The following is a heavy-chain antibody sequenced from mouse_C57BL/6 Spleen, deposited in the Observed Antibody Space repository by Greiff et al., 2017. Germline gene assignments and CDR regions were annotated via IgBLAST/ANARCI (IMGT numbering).Heavy chain of an antibody. D-gene: IGHD2-1*01. CDR1: GYSITSGYY. Sequence: EVQLVESGPGLVKPSQSLSLTCSVTGYSITSGYYWNWIRQFPGNKLEWMGYISYDGSNNYNPSLKNRISITRDTSKNQFFLKLNSVTTEDTATYYCAREHYGNYGYAMDYWGQGTSVTVSS. J-gene: IGHJ4*01. CDR2: ISYDGSN. V-gene: IGHV3-6*01. CDR3: AREHYGNYGYAMDY.